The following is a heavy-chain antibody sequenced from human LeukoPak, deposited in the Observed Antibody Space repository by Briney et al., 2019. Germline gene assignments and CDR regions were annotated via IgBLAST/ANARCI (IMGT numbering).Heavy chain of an antibody. CDR1: GFTFDDYT. Sequence: GGSLRLSCGASGFTFDDYTMHWLRQPPGKGLEWVSLISWDGGRTSYAETVKGRFTISRDNSKNSLYLQMNSLRTEDTALYYCLKGQSTSWYNWFDPWGQGTLVTVSS. CDR2: ISWDGGRT. CDR3: LKGQSTSWYNWFDP. D-gene: IGHD6-13*01. J-gene: IGHJ5*02. V-gene: IGHV3-43*01.